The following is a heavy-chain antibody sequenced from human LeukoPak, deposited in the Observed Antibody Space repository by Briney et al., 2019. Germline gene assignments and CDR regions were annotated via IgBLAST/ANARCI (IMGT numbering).Heavy chain of an antibody. D-gene: IGHD2-2*01. CDR3: AKDSAPGYCSSTSCYAVGAYYYGMDV. J-gene: IGHJ6*02. CDR2: ISGSGGST. CDR1: GFTFSSYA. Sequence: GGSLRLSCAASGFTFSSYAMSWVRQAPGKGLEWVSAISGSGGSTYYADSVKGGFTISRDNSKNTLYLQMNSLRAEDTAVYYCAKDSAPGYCSSTSCYAVGAYYYGMDVWGQGTTVTVSS. V-gene: IGHV3-23*01.